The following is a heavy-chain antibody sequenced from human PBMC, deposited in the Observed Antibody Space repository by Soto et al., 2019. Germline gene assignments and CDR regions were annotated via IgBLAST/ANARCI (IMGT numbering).Heavy chain of an antibody. CDR1: GYSFTSYW. V-gene: IGHV5-10-1*01. J-gene: IGHJ5*02. D-gene: IGHD3-3*01. CDR3: ARLGPGYDFWSGYYSTNWFDP. Sequence: GESLKISCKVSGYSFTSYWISGVRQMPGKGLEWMGRIDPSDSYTNYSPSFQGHVTISADKSISTAYLQWSSLKASDTAMYYCARLGPGYDFWSGYYSTNWFDPWGQGTLVTVSS. CDR2: IDPSDSYT.